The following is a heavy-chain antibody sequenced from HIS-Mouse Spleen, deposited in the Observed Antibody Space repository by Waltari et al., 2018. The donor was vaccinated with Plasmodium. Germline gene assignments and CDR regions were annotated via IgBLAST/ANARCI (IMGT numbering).Heavy chain of an antibody. CDR2: ISSSSSYI. CDR3: ARDRSAAALLGY. J-gene: IGHJ4*02. CDR1: GYTFRRYS. V-gene: IGHV3-21*01. Sequence: EVQLVESGGGLVKPGGSLSLSLSASGYTFRRYSMNWVRQAPGKGLEWVSSISSSSSYIYYADSVKGRFTISRDNAKNSLYLQMNSLRAEDTAVYYCARDRSAAALLGYWGQGTLVTVSS. D-gene: IGHD6-13*01.